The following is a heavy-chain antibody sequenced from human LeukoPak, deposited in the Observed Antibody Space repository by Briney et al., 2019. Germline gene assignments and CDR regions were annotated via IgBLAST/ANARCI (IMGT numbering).Heavy chain of an antibody. CDR3: ARDPNQPWIQLWLGPRSSRRAGFDY. D-gene: IGHD5-18*01. Sequence: ASVKVSCKAFGYTFTSNYMHWVRQAPGQGPEWMGVISPSGGSTTYAQKFQGRVTLTRDMSTSTDYLELSSLRSEDTAVYYCARDPNQPWIQLWLGPRSSRRAGFDYWGQGTLVTVSS. J-gene: IGHJ4*02. CDR2: ISPSGGST. CDR1: GYTFTSNY. V-gene: IGHV1-46*01.